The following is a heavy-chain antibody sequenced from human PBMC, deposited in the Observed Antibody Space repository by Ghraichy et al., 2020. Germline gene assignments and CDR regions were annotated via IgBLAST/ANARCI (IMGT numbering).Heavy chain of an antibody. J-gene: IGHJ4*02. CDR2: IYYSGST. CDR1: GGSISSSSYY. D-gene: IGHD6-19*01. V-gene: IGHV4-39*01. Sequence: SETLSLTCTVSGGSISSSSYYWGWIRQPPGKGLEWIGSIYYSGSTYYNPSLKSRVTISVDTSKNQFSLKLSSVTAADTAVYYCARRYSSGWYDYWGQGTLVTVSS. CDR3: ARRYSSGWYDY.